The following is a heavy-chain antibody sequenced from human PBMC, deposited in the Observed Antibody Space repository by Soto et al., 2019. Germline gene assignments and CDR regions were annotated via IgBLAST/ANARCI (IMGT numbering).Heavy chain of an antibody. CDR2: ISSDGSST. Sequence: EVQLVESGGGLVQSGGSLGLSCAASGFSFRSYWMHWVRQAPGKGLVWVARISSDGSSTTYADSANGRFTISRDNAANTLYLQMSSLIAEDTAVYYCAREYYGVLTGYYNDYWGQGTLVTVSS. CDR3: AREYYGVLTGYYNDY. J-gene: IGHJ4*02. D-gene: IGHD3-9*01. CDR1: GFSFRSYW. V-gene: IGHV3-74*01.